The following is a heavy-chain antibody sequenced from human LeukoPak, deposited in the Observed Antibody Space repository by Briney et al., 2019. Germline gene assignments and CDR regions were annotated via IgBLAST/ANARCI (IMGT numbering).Heavy chain of an antibody. CDR2: IIPIFGTA. J-gene: IGHJ6*03. D-gene: IGHD4-23*01. CDR3: ARGPIRAAPLRGNRYYMDV. Sequence: SSVKVSCKASGGTFSSYAISWVRQAPGQGLEWMRGIIPIFGTANYAQKFQGRVTITTDESTSTAYMELSSLRSEDTAVYYCARGPIRAAPLRGNRYYMDVWGKGTTVTVSS. CDR1: GGTFSSYA. V-gene: IGHV1-69*05.